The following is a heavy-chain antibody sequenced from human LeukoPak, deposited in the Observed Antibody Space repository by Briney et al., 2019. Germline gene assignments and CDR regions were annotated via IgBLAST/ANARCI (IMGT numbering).Heavy chain of an antibody. D-gene: IGHD5-18*01. J-gene: IGHJ5*02. V-gene: IGHV4-4*07. CDR3: ARDPTYGYAPGWWFDP. CDR1: GGSISSYY. Sequence: SETLSLTCTVSGGSISSYYWSWIRQPAGKGLEWIGRIYTSGSTNYNPSLKSRVTMSVDTSKNQFSLKLSSVTAADTAVYYCARDPTYGYAPGWWFDPWGQGTLVTVSS. CDR2: IYTSGST.